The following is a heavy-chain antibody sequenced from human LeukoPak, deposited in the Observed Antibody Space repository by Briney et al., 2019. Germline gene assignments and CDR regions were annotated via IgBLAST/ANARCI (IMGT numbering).Heavy chain of an antibody. CDR1: GGSISSSSYY. J-gene: IGHJ5*02. Sequence: PSETLSLTCTVSGGSISSSSYYWDWIRQPPGKGLEWIGSIYYSGSTYYNPSLKSRVTISVDTSKNQFSLKLSSVTAADTAVYYCAARQTGLRFLTRWFDPWGQGTLVTVSS. V-gene: IGHV4-39*07. CDR2: IYYSGST. CDR3: AARQTGLRFLTRWFDP. D-gene: IGHD3-3*01.